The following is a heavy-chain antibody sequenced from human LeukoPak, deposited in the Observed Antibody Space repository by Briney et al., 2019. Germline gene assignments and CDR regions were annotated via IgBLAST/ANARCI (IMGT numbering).Heavy chain of an antibody. Sequence: GGSLRLSCAASGFTFSSYGMSWVRQAPGKGLEWVSGINWNGGSTGYADSVKGRFTISRDNAKNSLYLQMNSLTAEDTAIFYCAKATGTLTNWGQGILVTVSS. V-gene: IGHV3-20*04. J-gene: IGHJ4*02. CDR2: INWNGGST. D-gene: IGHD1-1*01. CDR3: AKATGTLTN. CDR1: GFTFSSYG.